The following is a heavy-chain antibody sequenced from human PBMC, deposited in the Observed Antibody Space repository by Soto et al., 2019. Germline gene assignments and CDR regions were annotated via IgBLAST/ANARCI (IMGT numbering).Heavy chain of an antibody. CDR1: GFSLSTAGVG. CDR2: IYWNDDK. J-gene: IGHJ6*02. Sequence: SGPTLVNHPQTLTLTCTFSGFSLSTAGVGVRWIRQPPGKAPEWPALIYWNDDKRYSPSLNSRLTITKDTSKNQVVLTMSNMDPVEPATYYCGGHNVLTFYHGYGMDVWGQCPTLTLTS. D-gene: IGHD3-9*01. CDR3: GGHNVLTFYHGYGMDV. V-gene: IGHV2-5*01.